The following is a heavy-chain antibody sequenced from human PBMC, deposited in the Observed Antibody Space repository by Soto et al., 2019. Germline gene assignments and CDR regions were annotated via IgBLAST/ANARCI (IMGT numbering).Heavy chain of an antibody. Sequence: GGSLRLSCAASGFTFSDYYMSWIRQAPGKGLEWVSYISSSGSTIYYADSVKGRFTISRDNAKNSLYLQMNSLRAEDTAVYYCARARAIFGVIYYYYYYMDVWGKGTTVTVSS. V-gene: IGHV3-11*01. D-gene: IGHD3-3*01. CDR3: ARARAIFGVIYYYYYYMDV. CDR2: ISSSGSTI. CDR1: GFTFSDYY. J-gene: IGHJ6*03.